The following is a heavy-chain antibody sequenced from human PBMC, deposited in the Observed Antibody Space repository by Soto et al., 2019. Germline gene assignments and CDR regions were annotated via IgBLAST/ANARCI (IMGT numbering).Heavy chain of an antibody. CDR3: ARSTVVTGLSTFDY. Sequence: SETLSLTCTVSCGSISSRGYYWGWIRQPPGKGLEWIGYIYYSGSTYYNPSLKSRVTISVDTSKNQFSLKLSSVTAADTAVYYCARSTVVTGLSTFDYWGQGTLVTVSS. CDR2: IYYSGST. J-gene: IGHJ4*02. CDR1: CGSISSRGYY. V-gene: IGHV4-30-4*08. D-gene: IGHD2-15*01.